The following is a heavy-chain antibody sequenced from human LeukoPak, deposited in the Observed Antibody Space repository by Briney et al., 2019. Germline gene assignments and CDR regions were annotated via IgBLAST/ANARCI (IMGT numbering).Heavy chain of an antibody. Sequence: PSQTLSLTCTVSGGSISSGDYYWSWIRQPPEKGLEWIGYIYYSGSTYYNPSLKSRVTISVDTSKNQFSLKLSSVTAADTAVYYCARGGPYSRTWYFDLWGRGTLVTVSS. CDR3: ARGGPYSRTWYFDL. V-gene: IGHV4-30-4*01. D-gene: IGHD6-13*01. J-gene: IGHJ2*01. CDR2: IYYSGST. CDR1: GGSISSGDYY.